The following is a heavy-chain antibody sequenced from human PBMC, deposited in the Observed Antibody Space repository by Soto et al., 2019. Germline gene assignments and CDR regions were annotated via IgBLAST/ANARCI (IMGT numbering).Heavy chain of an antibody. V-gene: IGHV4-59*01. CDR1: GGSISSYY. D-gene: IGHD6-19*01. CDR3: ARANAQIAVAH. Sequence: PSETLSLTCTVSGGSISSYYWSWIRQPPGKGLEWIGYIYYSGSTNYNPSLKSRVTISVDTSKNQFSLKLSSVTAADTAVDYCARANAQIAVAHWGQGNLVTVSS. CDR2: IYYSGST. J-gene: IGHJ4*02.